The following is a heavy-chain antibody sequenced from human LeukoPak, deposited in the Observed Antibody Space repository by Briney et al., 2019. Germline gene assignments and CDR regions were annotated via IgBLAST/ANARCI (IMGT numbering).Heavy chain of an antibody. J-gene: IGHJ4*02. CDR2: INPNSGGT. V-gene: IGHV1-2*02. D-gene: IGHD6-13*01. Sequence: ASVKVSCKASGYTFTGYYMHWVRQAPGQGLEWMGWINPNSGGTNYAQKFQGRVTMTRDTSFSTAYMELSRLRSDDTAVYYCARDLGGARAAEKDYWGQGTLVTVSS. CDR1: GYTFTGYY. CDR3: ARDLGGARAAEKDY.